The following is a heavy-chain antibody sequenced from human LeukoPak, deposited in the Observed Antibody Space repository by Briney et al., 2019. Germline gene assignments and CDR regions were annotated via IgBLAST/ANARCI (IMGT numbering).Heavy chain of an antibody. V-gene: IGHV4-34*01. CDR3: AREFSSRRLDCSSTSCYTIYQSPWFDP. CDR2: INHSGST. CDR1: GGFFSGYY. J-gene: IGHJ5*02. D-gene: IGHD2-2*02. Sequence: SETLSLTCAVYGGFFSGYYWSWIRQPPGKGLEWIGEINHSGSTNYNPSLKSRVTISVDTSKNQFSLKLSSVTAADTAVYYCAREFSSRRLDCSSTSCYTIYQSPWFDPWGRGTLVTVSS.